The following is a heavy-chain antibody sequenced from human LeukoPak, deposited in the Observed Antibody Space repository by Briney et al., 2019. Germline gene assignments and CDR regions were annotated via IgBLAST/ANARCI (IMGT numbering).Heavy chain of an antibody. Sequence: GESLKISCKGSGYSFTSYWIGWVRQMPGKGLEWMGIIYPGDSDTRYGPSFQGQVTISADKSISTAYLQWSSLKASDTAMYYCARFAVAGTTYNWFDPWGQGTLVTVSS. CDR1: GYSFTSYW. V-gene: IGHV5-51*01. CDR3: ARFAVAGTTYNWFDP. D-gene: IGHD6-19*01. J-gene: IGHJ5*02. CDR2: IYPGDSDT.